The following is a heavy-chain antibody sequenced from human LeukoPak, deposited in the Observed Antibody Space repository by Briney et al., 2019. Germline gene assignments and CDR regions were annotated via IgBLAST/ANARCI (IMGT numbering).Heavy chain of an antibody. CDR1: GFTFIPYE. D-gene: IGHD6-19*01. J-gene: IGHJ4*02. Sequence: GGSLRLSCAASGFTFIPYEMNWVRQAPGKGLEWVSYISGTGRTVYYADSVKGRFTISSDNAKRSLYLQTNSLRAEDTAVYYCASQGIAVAATLDYWGQGTLVTVSS. CDR3: ASQGIAVAATLDY. V-gene: IGHV3-48*03. CDR2: ISGTGRTV.